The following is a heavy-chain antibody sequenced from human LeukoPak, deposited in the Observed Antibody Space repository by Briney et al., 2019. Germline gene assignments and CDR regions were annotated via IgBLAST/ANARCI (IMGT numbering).Heavy chain of an antibody. Sequence: GGSLRLSCAASGFTFSNFWMNWVRQAPGKGLEWVANINPDGSGKSYVDSVKGRFDISRDNAENLLFLHMNSLRVDDTAVYYCAREVLGTASAFDYWGQGTLVTVSS. CDR1: GFTFSNFW. D-gene: IGHD1-1*01. V-gene: IGHV3-7*03. J-gene: IGHJ4*02. CDR2: INPDGSGK. CDR3: AREVLGTASAFDY.